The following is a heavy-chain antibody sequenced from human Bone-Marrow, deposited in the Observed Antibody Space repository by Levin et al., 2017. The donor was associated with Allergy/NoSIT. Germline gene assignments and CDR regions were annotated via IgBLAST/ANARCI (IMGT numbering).Heavy chain of an antibody. D-gene: IGHD5-12*01. J-gene: IGHJ3*02. Sequence: PAASVKVSCKVSGYTLTELSMHWVRQAPGKGLEWMGGFDPEDGETIYAQKFQGRVTMTEDTSTDTAYMELSSLRSEDTAVYYCATGRAWLRRTPGPDAFDIWGQGTMVTVSS. CDR3: ATGRAWLRRTPGPDAFDI. V-gene: IGHV1-24*01. CDR1: GYTLTELS. CDR2: FDPEDGET.